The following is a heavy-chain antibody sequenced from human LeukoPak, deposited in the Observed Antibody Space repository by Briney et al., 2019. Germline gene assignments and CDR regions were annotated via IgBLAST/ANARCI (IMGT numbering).Heavy chain of an antibody. CDR2: INTNTGNP. CDR1: GYTFTSYA. V-gene: IGHV7-4-1*02. J-gene: IGHJ5*02. CDR3: ARGARITMVRGVIRNWFDP. Sequence: ASVKVSCKASGYTFTSYAMNWVRQAPGQGLEWMGWINTNTGNPTYAQGFTGRFVFSLDTSVSTAYLQISSLKAEDTAVYYCARGARITMVRGVIRNWFDPWGQGTLVTVSS. D-gene: IGHD3-10*01.